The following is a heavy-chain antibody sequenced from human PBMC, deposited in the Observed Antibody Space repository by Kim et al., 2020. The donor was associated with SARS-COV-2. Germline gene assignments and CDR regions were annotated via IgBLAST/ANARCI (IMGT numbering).Heavy chain of an antibody. V-gene: IGHV3-9*01. CDR3: AKGLRSGYSSSWYKIGYYYYYGMDV. Sequence: GGSLRLSCAASGFTFDDYAMHWVRQAPGKGLEWVSGISWNSGSIGYADSVKGRFTISRDNAKNSLYLQMNSLRAEDTALYYCAKGLRSGYSSSWYKIGYYYYYGMDVWGQGTTVTVSS. J-gene: IGHJ6*02. CDR2: ISWNSGSI. D-gene: IGHD6-13*01. CDR1: GFTFDDYA.